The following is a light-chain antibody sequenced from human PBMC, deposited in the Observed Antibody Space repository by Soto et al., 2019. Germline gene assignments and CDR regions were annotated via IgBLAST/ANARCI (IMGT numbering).Light chain of an antibody. Sequence: DIVMTQTPLSLSVTPGQPSSISCNSSQSLLHSDGKTYLYWYLQKPGQSPQLLIYLGSNRSSGVPDRFSGSGSGTDFTLKISRVEAEDVGVYYCMQALQTPITFGQGTRLEI. CDR2: LGS. J-gene: IGKJ5*01. CDR1: QSLLHSDGKTY. V-gene: IGKV2-28*01. CDR3: MQALQTPIT.